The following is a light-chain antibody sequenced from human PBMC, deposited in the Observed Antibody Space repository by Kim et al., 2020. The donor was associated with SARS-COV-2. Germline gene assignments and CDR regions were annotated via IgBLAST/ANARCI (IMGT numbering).Light chain of an antibody. CDR3: QVWHSSTNQGV. Sequence: APGETARSTCGGPNIESKSVHWYQQVAGQAPVLVISFDTDRPSGIPERFSGSNSGNTATLTISRVEAGDEADYYCQVWHSSTNQGVFGGGTQLTVL. J-gene: IGLJ3*02. V-gene: IGLV3-21*04. CDR2: FDT. CDR1: NIESKS.